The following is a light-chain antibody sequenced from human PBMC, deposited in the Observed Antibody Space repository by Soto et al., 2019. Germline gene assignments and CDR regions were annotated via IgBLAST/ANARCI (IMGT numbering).Light chain of an antibody. V-gene: IGLV1-44*01. CDR1: SSNIGRNT. CDR3: AAWDDSLNGRVI. Sequence: QSVLTQPPSASGTPGQRVTISCSGSSSNIGRNTVNWYQQLPGTAPKVLIFNTEQRPSGVPDRFSGSKSGTSASLAISGLQSDDEADYYCAAWDDSLNGRVIFGGGTKVTVL. J-gene: IGLJ2*01. CDR2: NTE.